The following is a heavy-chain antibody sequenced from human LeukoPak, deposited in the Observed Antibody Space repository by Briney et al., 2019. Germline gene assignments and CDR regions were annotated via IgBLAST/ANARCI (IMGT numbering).Heavy chain of an antibody. CDR2: IYHSGST. Sequence: PSETLSLTCAVSGYSISSGYYWGWIRQPPGKGLEWIGNIYHSGSTYYSPSLKSRVTISVDTSKNQLSLQLSSVTAADTAVYYCARHKPSTGEIDYWGQGTLVTVSS. CDR3: ARHKPSTGEIDY. CDR1: GYSISSGYY. V-gene: IGHV4-38-2*01. D-gene: IGHD1-1*01. J-gene: IGHJ4*02.